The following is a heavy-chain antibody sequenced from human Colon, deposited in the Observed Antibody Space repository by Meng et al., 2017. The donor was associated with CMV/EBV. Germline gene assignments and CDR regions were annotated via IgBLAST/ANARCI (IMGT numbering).Heavy chain of an antibody. CDR1: GYTFTANH. Sequence: QGQLVQSGTEVKKPGASVKVSCKTSGYTFTANHLHWARQAPGQGLEWMGWIYPQDGGTYFAQKFQDRVTLTRDTSITTAYMELSGLTSDDTAIYYCVRESWYFDFWGEGTLVTVSS. CDR3: VRESWYFDF. CDR2: IYPQDGGT. V-gene: IGHV1-2*02. D-gene: IGHD6-13*01. J-gene: IGHJ4*02.